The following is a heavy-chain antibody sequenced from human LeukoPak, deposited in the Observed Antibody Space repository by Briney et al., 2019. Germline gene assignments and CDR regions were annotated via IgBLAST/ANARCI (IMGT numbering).Heavy chain of an antibody. CDR2: INPNSGGT. D-gene: IGHD3-16*01. V-gene: IGHV1-2*02. Sequence: ASVKVSCKASGYTFTGYYMHWVRQAPGQGLEWMGWINPNSGGTNYAQKFQGRVTMTRDTSISTAYMELSRLRSDDTAVYYCARDSLNFWGKGYYFDCWGQGTLVTVSS. CDR1: GYTFTGYY. CDR3: ARDSLNFWGKGYYFDC. J-gene: IGHJ4*02.